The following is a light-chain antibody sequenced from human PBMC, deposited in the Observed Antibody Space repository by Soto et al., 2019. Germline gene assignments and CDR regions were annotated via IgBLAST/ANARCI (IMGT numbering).Light chain of an antibody. CDR3: QQYGSSIT. V-gene: IGKV3-20*01. Sequence: EIVLTQSPGTLSLSPGERATLSCRASQSVSGSLGWYQQKPGQAPRLIIYDASNRATGIPDRFSGSGSGTDFTLSISRLEPEDAAVYYCQQYGSSITFGGGTKVDIK. CDR2: DAS. CDR1: QSVSGS. J-gene: IGKJ4*01.